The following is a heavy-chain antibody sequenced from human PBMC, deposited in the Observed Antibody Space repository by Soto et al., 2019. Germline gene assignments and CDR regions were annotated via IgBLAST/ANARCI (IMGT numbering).Heavy chain of an antibody. Sequence: ASVKVSCKASGYTFTSYYMHWVRQAPGQGLEWMGWINPNSGGTNYAQKFQGRVTMTRDTSISTAYMELSRLRSDDTAVYYCARGGSSWYYYYGMDVWGQGTTVTVSS. D-gene: IGHD6-13*01. CDR1: GYTFTSYY. CDR2: INPNSGGT. V-gene: IGHV1-2*02. CDR3: ARGGSSWYYYYGMDV. J-gene: IGHJ6*02.